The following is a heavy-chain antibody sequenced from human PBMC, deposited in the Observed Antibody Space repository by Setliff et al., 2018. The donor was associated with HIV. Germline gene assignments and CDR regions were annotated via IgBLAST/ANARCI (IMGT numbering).Heavy chain of an antibody. CDR2: IYPGDSDT. J-gene: IGHJ6*02. CDR3: ARHKPIAAAGSYYYGMDV. Sequence: GESLKISCKASGYSLNRYFIGWVRQMPGKGLEWMAIIYPGDSDTRYSPSFRGQVTISADKSISTAYLQWSSLKASDTAMYYCARHKPIAAAGSYYYGMDVWGQGTTVTVSS. CDR1: GYSLNRYF. D-gene: IGHD6-13*01. V-gene: IGHV5-51*01.